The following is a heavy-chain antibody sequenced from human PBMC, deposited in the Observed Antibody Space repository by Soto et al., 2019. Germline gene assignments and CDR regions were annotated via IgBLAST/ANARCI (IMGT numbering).Heavy chain of an antibody. CDR1: GGSISSYH. V-gene: IGHV4-59*08. CDR2: IYYSGST. CDR3: ARHEANILTGYSSWFDP. J-gene: IGHJ5*02. D-gene: IGHD3-9*01. Sequence: SETLSLTCTVSGGSISSYHWSWIRQPPGKGLEWIGYIYYSGSTNYNPSLKSRVTISVDTSKNQFSLKLSSVTAADAAVYYCARHEANILTGYSSWFDPWGQGTLVTVSS.